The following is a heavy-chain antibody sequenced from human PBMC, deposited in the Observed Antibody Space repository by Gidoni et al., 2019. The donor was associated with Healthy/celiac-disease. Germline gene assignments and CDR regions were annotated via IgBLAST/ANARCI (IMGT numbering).Heavy chain of an antibody. CDR1: GGTFSSYA. CDR2: IIPIFGTA. CDR3: ARRGKNYYGSGSYYRTAYYYGMDV. J-gene: IGHJ6*02. Sequence: QVQLVQSGAEVKKPGSSVKVSCKASGGTFSSYAISWVRQAPGQGREWMGGIIPIFGTANYAQKFQGRVTITADESTSTAYMELSSLRSEDTAVYYCARRGKNYYGSGSYYRTAYYYGMDVWGQGTTVTVSS. D-gene: IGHD3-10*01. V-gene: IGHV1-69*01.